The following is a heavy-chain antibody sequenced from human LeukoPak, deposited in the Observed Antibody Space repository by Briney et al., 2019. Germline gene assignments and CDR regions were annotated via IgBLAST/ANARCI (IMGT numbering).Heavy chain of an antibody. V-gene: IGHV3-33*01. Sequence: PGGSLRLSCAASGFTFSSYGMHWVRQAPGKGLEWVAVIWYDGSNKYYADSVKGRFTISRDNSKNTLYLQMNSLRAEDTAVYYCARGQMGYSSSSWFRYWGQGTLVTVSS. CDR1: GFTFSSYG. CDR2: IWYDGSNK. CDR3: ARGQMGYSSSSWFRY. D-gene: IGHD6-6*01. J-gene: IGHJ4*02.